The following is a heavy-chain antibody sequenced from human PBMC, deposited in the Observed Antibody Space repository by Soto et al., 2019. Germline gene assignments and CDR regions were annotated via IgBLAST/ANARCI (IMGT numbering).Heavy chain of an antibody. D-gene: IGHD3-3*01. CDR2: LSTDGSTP. J-gene: IGHJ5*02. V-gene: IGHV3-30*16. Sequence: GGSLRLACAASGFIFGSYAMNWVRQVPGKGPEWVAVLSTDGSTPYYADSVRGRFTIPRDNSKNTLFLQMNSLRPEDTAIYFCAKSYDLWSPYLSFGDQRDPWGQGTLVTVSS. CDR1: GFIFGSYA. CDR3: AKSYDLWSPYLSFGDQRDP.